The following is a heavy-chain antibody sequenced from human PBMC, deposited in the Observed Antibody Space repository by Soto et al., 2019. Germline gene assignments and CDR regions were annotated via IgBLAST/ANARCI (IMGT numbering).Heavy chain of an antibody. CDR2: IYHSGST. CDR3: AREAVYDSSGLDY. Sequence: PSETLSLTSAVYGGSFSGYYWSWVRQPPGKGLEWIGEIYHSGSTNYNPSLKSRVTISVDKSKNQFSLKLSSVTAADTAVYYCAREAVYDSSGLDYWGQGTLVTVSS. J-gene: IGHJ4*02. CDR1: GGSFSGYY. V-gene: IGHV4-34*01. D-gene: IGHD3-22*01.